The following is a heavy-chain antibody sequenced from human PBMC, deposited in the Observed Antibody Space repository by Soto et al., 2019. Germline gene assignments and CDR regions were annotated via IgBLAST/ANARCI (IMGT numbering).Heavy chain of an antibody. D-gene: IGHD2-2*01. V-gene: IGHV3-33*01. Sequence: QVQLVESGGGVVQPGRSLRLSCAASGFTFSNYGMHWVRQAPGKGLGWVAVIWYDGSNRYYADSVKGRFTISRDNSKNAVYLQMNSLRAEETAVYYCAGSWRSTSSALCDVWGRGTLVSVSS. J-gene: IGHJ2*01. CDR3: AGSWRSTSSALCDV. CDR1: GFTFSNYG. CDR2: IWYDGSNR.